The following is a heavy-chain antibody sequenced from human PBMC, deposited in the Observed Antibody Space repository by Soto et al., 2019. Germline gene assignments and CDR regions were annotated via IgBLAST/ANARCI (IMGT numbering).Heavy chain of an antibody. CDR1: GGSISSGDYY. CDR2: IYYSGST. D-gene: IGHD2-2*01. V-gene: IGHV4-30-4*01. Sequence: QVQLQESGTGLVKPSQTLSLTCTVSGGSISSGDYYWSWIRQPPGKGLEWIGYIYYSGSTYYNPSLKSRVTISVDASQNQFSLRLSSVTAADTAVYYCARDADSTSVLYYYYYYGMDVWGQGTTVTVSS. CDR3: ARDADSTSVLYYYYYYGMDV. J-gene: IGHJ6*02.